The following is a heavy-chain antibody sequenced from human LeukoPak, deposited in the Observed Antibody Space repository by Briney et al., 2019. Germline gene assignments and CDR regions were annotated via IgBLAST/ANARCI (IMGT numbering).Heavy chain of an antibody. CDR2: MNPNSGNT. Sequence: GASVKVSCKASGYTFTSYDINWVRQATGQGLEWMGWMNPNSGNTGYAQKFQGRVTITRNTSISTAYMELSSLRSEDTAVYYCARHGDIYDFWSGYSYYFDYWGQRTLVTVSS. V-gene: IGHV1-8*03. J-gene: IGHJ4*02. CDR1: GYTFTSYD. CDR3: ARHGDIYDFWSGYSYYFDY. D-gene: IGHD3-3*01.